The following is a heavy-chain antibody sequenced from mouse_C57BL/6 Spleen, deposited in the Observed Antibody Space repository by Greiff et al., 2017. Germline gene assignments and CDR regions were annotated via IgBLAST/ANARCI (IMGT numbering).Heavy chain of an antibody. Sequence: QVQLQQSGAELARPGASVKLSCKASGYTFTSYGISWVKQRTGQGLEWIGRIYPRSGNTYYDEKFKGKATLTADKSSSTAYMKLRSLTSDDSAVYFGARRGGDGSWFAYWGPVTLVTVAA. D-gene: IGHD2-3*01. CDR1: GYTFTSYG. J-gene: IGHJ3*01. CDR3: ARRGGDGSWFAY. CDR2: IYPRSGNT. V-gene: IGHV1-81*01.